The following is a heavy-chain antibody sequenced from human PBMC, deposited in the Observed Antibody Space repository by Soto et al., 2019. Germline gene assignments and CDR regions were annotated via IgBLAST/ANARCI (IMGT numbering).Heavy chain of an antibody. CDR1: GFTFSSYG. D-gene: IGHD3-9*01. J-gene: IGHJ4*02. Sequence: QVQLVESGGGVVQPGRSLRLSCAASGFTFSSYGMHWVRQAPGKGLEWVAVISYDGSNKYYADSVKGRFTISRDNSKNTLYLQMNSLRAEDTAVYYCAKGSIAYDILTGPSGYWGQGPLVTVSS. CDR3: AKGSIAYDILTGPSGY. CDR2: ISYDGSNK. V-gene: IGHV3-30*18.